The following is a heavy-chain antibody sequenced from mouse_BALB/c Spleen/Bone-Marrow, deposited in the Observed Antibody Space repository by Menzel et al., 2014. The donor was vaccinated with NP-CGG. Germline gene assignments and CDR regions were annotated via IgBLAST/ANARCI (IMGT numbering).Heavy chain of an antibody. V-gene: IGHV5-17*02. CDR3: ARYYGNYSGYFDV. CDR1: GFTFSSFG. Sequence: EVQVVESGGGLVQPGGSRKLSCAASGFTFSSFGMHWVRQAPEKGLEWVAYISSGSSTIYYADTVKGRFTISRDNPKNTLFLQMISLRSEDTAMYYCARYYGNYSGYFDVWGAGTTDTVSS. J-gene: IGHJ1*01. D-gene: IGHD2-1*01. CDR2: ISSGSSTI.